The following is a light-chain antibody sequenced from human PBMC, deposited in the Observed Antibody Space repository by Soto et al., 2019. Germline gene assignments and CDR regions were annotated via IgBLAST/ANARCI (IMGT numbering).Light chain of an antibody. CDR1: QTVSSK. V-gene: IGKV3-15*01. CDR3: QQYNDWPPQLT. Sequence: EIVMTQSPATLSVSVGERATLSCRARQTVSSKLAWYQKKPGQVPRLLIYGASTRATGIPARFSGSGSGTEFTLTISSLQSEDFAVYYCQQYNDWPPQLTFGGGTKVEIK. J-gene: IGKJ4*01. CDR2: GAS.